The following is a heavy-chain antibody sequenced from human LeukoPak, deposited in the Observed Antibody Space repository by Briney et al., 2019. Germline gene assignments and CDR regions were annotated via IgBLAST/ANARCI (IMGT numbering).Heavy chain of an antibody. D-gene: IGHD3-22*01. Sequence: ASVKVSCKASGYTFTSYDINWVRQATGQGLEWMGWMNPNSGHTGYAQKFQGGVAMTRNTSITTAYMELSSLRSEDTAVYYCARMHYYDSSGDNWFDPWGQGNLVTVSS. CDR3: ARMHYYDSSGDNWFDP. J-gene: IGHJ5*02. CDR1: GYTFTSYD. V-gene: IGHV1-8*01. CDR2: MNPNSGHT.